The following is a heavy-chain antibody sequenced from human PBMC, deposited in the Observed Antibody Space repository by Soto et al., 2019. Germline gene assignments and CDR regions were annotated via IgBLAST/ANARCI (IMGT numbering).Heavy chain of an antibody. Sequence: VASVKVSCKVSGYTLTGLSMHWVRQAPGKGLEWMGGFDPEDGETIYAQKFQGRVTMTEDTSTDTANMELSSLRSEDTAVYYCATVRHSSGWNDAFDIWAQGTMVTVSS. V-gene: IGHV1-24*01. D-gene: IGHD6-19*01. J-gene: IGHJ3*02. CDR3: ATVRHSSGWNDAFDI. CDR1: GYTLTGLS. CDR2: FDPEDGET.